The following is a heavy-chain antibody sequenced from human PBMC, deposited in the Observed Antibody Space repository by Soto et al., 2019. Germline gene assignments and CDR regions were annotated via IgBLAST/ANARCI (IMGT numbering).Heavy chain of an antibody. CDR1: GFTFSSYG. CDR2: IWYDGSNK. Sequence: QVQLVESGGGVVQPGRSLRLSCAASGFTFSSYGMHWVRQAPGKGLEWVAGIWYDGSNKYYADSVKGRFTISRDNSKNTLYLQMNSLRAEDTAVYYCARPGYYDSSGYGDYFDYWGQGTLVTVSS. D-gene: IGHD3-22*01. CDR3: ARPGYYDSSGYGDYFDY. J-gene: IGHJ4*02. V-gene: IGHV3-33*01.